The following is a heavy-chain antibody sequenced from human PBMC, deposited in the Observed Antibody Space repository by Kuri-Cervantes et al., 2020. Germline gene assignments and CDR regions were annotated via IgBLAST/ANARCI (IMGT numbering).Heavy chain of an antibody. CDR2: ISSSSSYI. Sequence: GGSLRLSCAASGFTFSSYSMNWVRQAPGKGLEWVSSISSSSSYIYYADSVKGRFTISKDNAKNSLYLQMNSLRAEDTAVYYCARGRGGITMVRGRNNWFDPWGQGTLVTVSS. J-gene: IGHJ5*02. CDR3: ARGRGGITMVRGRNNWFDP. D-gene: IGHD3-10*01. CDR1: GFTFSSYS. V-gene: IGHV3-21*01.